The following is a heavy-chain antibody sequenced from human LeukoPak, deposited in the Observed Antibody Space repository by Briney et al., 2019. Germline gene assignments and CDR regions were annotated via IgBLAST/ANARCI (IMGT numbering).Heavy chain of an antibody. J-gene: IGHJ4*02. CDR1: GFTFSSYA. CDR3: AKATYDSSALGY. Sequence: GGSLRLSCAASGFTFSSYAMSWVRQAPGKGLEWVSAISGSGGSTYYADSVKGRFTISRDNSKNSLYLQMNSLRAEDTAVYYCAKATYDSSALGYWGQGTLVTVSS. CDR2: ISGSGGST. V-gene: IGHV3-23*01. D-gene: IGHD3-22*01.